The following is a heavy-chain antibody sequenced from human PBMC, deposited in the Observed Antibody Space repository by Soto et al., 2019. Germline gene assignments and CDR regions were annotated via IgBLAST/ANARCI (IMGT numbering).Heavy chain of an antibody. CDR1: GGSISSYY. CDR2: IYYSGST. CDR3: ARMGIAVAVWFDP. Sequence: TLSLTCTVSGGSISSYYWSWIRQPPGKGLEWIGYIYYSGSTNYNPSLKSRVTISVDTSKNQFSLKLSSVTAADTAVYYCARMGIAVAVWFDPWGQGTLVTVSS. D-gene: IGHD6-19*01. V-gene: IGHV4-59*01. J-gene: IGHJ5*02.